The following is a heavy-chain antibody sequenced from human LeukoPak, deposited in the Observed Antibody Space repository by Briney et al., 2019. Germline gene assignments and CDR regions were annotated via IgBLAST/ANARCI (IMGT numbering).Heavy chain of an antibody. V-gene: IGHV3-48*04. CDR2: ISRGGRTV. J-gene: IGHJ3*02. Sequence: GGSLRLSCAASGFTFSSYSMNWVRQAPGKGLDWVAYISRGGRTVDYADSVKGRFTISRDNAKNSLYLQMNSLRAEDTAVYYCARDRAIYWFGELIWGQGTMVTVSS. CDR3: ARDRAIYWFGELI. CDR1: GFTFSSYS. D-gene: IGHD3-10*01.